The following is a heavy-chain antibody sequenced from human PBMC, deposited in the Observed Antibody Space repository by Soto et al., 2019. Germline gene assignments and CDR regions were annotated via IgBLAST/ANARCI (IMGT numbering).Heavy chain of an antibody. CDR2: IYYSGST. CDR3: AGDSRYCSGGSCYPWQRFWFDP. J-gene: IGHJ5*02. V-gene: IGHV4-39*02. Sequence: SETLSLTCTVSGGSISSSSYYWGWIRQPPGKGLEWIGSIYYSGSTYYNPSLKSRVTISVDTSKNQFSLKLSSVTAADTAVYYCAGDSRYCSGGSCYPWQRFWFDPWGQGTLVTVSS. D-gene: IGHD2-15*01. CDR1: GGSISSSSYY.